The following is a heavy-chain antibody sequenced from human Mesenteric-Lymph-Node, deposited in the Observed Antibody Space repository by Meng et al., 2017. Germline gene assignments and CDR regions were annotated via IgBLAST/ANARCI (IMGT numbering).Heavy chain of an antibody. CDR2: ILPNGVRS. D-gene: IGHD4/OR15-4a*01. Sequence: ASVKVSCKASGYTFTNYLMHWVRQAPGQGLEWMGAILPNGVRSTYAQQFQGRVTMNRDTSTSTVYMELSSLTSEDTAVYYCAREMGATYYFDFWGQGTPVTVS. J-gene: IGHJ4*02. CDR1: GYTFTNYL. CDR3: AREMGATYYFDF. V-gene: IGHV1-46*01.